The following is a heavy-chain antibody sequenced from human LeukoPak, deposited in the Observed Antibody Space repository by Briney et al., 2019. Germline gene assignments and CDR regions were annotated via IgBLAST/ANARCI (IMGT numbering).Heavy chain of an antibody. CDR3: ARALGVAARPGDY. V-gene: IGHV1-2*02. CDR2: FNPNNGGT. Sequence: ASVKVSCKASGYTFTGYYMHWVRQAPGQGLEWMGWFNPNNGGTKYAWKFQDRVTVTRDTSISTAYMELSRLRSDDTAVYFCARALGVAARPGDYWGQGTLVTVSS. CDR1: GYTFTGYY. D-gene: IGHD6-6*01. J-gene: IGHJ4*02.